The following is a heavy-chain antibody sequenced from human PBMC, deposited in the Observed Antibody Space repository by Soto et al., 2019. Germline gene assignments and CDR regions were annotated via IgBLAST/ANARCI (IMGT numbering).Heavy chain of an antibody. Sequence: SETLSLTCAVYGGSFSGYYWSWIRQPPGKGLEWIGEINHSGSTNYNPSLKSRVTISVDTSKNQFSLKLSSVTAADTAVYYCARVRVTMVRGRNYMDVWGKGTTVTVSS. CDR1: GGSFSGYY. V-gene: IGHV4-34*01. J-gene: IGHJ6*03. CDR2: INHSGST. CDR3: ARVRVTMVRGRNYMDV. D-gene: IGHD3-10*01.